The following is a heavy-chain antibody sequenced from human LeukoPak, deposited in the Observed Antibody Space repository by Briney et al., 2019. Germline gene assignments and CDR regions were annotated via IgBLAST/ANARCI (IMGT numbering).Heavy chain of an antibody. CDR2: IKPDSGGT. V-gene: IGHV1-2*06. D-gene: IGHD6-6*01. CDR1: GYTFTGYY. J-gene: IGHJ6*03. CDR3: ARDFRSSSGHYYYMDV. Sequence: GASVKVSCKASGYTFTGYYMHWVRQAPGQGLEWVGRIKPDSGGTNCAQKFQGRVTMTMDMSITTAYMELSRLTSDDTAIYFCARDFRSSSGHYYYMDVWANGTAVSVSS.